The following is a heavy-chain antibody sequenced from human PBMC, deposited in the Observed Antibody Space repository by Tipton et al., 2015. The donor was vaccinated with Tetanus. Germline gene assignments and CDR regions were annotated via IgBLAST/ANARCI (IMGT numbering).Heavy chain of an antibody. CDR2: NYTSGRT. CDR1: GGSISSYY. Sequence: TLSLTCTVSGGSISSYYWSWIRQPAGKGLEWIARNYTSGRTNYNPSLKRRVTMSVDTSKNQFSLKLSSVAAADTAVYYCAREGIQGAFDIWGQGTMVTVSS. CDR3: AREGIQGAFDI. V-gene: IGHV4-4*07. J-gene: IGHJ3*02.